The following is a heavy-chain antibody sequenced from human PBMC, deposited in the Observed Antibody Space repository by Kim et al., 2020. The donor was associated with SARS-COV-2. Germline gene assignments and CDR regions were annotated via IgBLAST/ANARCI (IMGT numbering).Heavy chain of an antibody. Sequence: GGSLRLSCAASGFMFNNYGMTWVRQAPGKGLEWVSTIGASGGDTYYPDYVRGRFTISRDNSRNTLYVQMNSLRADDTAVYYCAKGGGGYFDYWGQGTLVTVSP. J-gene: IGHJ4*02. CDR1: GFMFNNYG. V-gene: IGHV3-23*01. CDR3: AKGGGGYFDY. D-gene: IGHD2-15*01. CDR2: IGASGGDT.